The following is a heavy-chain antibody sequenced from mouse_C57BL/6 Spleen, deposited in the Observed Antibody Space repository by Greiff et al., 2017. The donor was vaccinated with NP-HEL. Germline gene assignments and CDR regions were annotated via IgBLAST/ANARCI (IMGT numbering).Heavy chain of an antibody. CDR1: GYTFTDYY. V-gene: IGHV1-19*01. J-gene: IGHJ2*01. Sequence: VQLQQSGPVLVKPGASVKMSCKASGYTFTDYYMNWVKQSHGKSLEWIGVINPYNGGTSYTQKFKGKATLTVDKASSTAYMELNSLTSEESAVNDCARATVEARDYVNYWGQGTTLTVSS. D-gene: IGHD1-1*01. CDR2: INPYNGGT. CDR3: ARATVEARDYVNY.